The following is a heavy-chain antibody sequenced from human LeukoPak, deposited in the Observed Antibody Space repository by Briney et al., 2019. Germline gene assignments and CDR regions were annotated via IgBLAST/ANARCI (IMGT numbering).Heavy chain of an antibody. V-gene: IGHV1-2*06. D-gene: IGHD2-15*01. CDR3: AREENCSGGSYYYY. J-gene: IGHJ4*02. CDR2: INPNSGGT. Sequence: ASVKVSCKASGYTFTGYYMHWVRQAPGQGLEWMGRINPNSGGTNYAQKFQGRVTMTRDTSISTAYMELSRLRSDDTAVYYCAREENCSGGSYYYYWGQGTLVTVSS. CDR1: GYTFTGYY.